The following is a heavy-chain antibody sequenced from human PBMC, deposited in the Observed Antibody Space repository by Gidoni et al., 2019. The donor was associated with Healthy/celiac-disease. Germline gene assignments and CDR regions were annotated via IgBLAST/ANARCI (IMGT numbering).Heavy chain of an antibody. V-gene: IGHV4-34*01. CDR2: INHSGTT. D-gene: IGHD6-13*01. CDR1: GCSFSASY. Sequence: QVPLQQWGARLSKPSATLPLTCAVHGCSFSASYWCWIRQPPGKGLEWIGEINHSGTTNYNPSLKGRVTISVDTSKNQFSLKLSSVTAADTAGYYCARGSIGGVAAAGTALDYWGQGTLVTVSS. CDR3: ARGSIGGVAAAGTALDY. J-gene: IGHJ4*02.